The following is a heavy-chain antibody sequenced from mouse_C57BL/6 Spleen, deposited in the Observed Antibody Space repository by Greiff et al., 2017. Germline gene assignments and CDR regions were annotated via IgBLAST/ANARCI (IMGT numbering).Heavy chain of an antibody. Sequence: QVQLQQSGAELVRPGASVTLSCKASGYTFTDYEMHWVKQTPVHGLEWIGAIDPETGGPAYNQKFKGKAILTADKSSSTAYMELRSLTSEDSAVYYWTRSIASYAMDYWGQGTSVTVSS. CDR1: GYTFTDYE. D-gene: IGHD6-1*01. J-gene: IGHJ4*01. CDR2: IDPETGGP. CDR3: TRSIASYAMDY. V-gene: IGHV1-15*01.